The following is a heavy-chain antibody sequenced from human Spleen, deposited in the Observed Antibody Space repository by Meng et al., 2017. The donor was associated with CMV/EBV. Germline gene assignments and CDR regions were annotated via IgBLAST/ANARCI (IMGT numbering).Heavy chain of an antibody. Sequence: HVQGSGPGLVKPSGTLSLTCTVSGGSISSSSYYLGWIRQPPGKGLEWIGEINHSGSTNYNPSLKSRVTISVDTSKNQFSLKLSSVTAADTAVYYCASRGYSGYEPQDYWGQGTLVTVSS. J-gene: IGHJ4*02. CDR3: ASRGYSGYEPQDY. V-gene: IGHV4-39*07. D-gene: IGHD5-12*01. CDR1: GGSISSSSYY. CDR2: INHSGST.